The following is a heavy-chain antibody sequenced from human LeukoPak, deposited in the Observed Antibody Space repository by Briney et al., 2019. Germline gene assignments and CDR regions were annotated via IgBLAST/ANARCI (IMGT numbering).Heavy chain of an antibody. D-gene: IGHD1-26*01. J-gene: IGHJ4*02. Sequence: GGSLRLSCAASGFSFSSYGMHWVRQAPGKGLEWVAFIRYDGGDKHYADSVKGRFTISRDSSKNTLFLQMNNLRAEDTAVYYCAKPYPYSGSFFVDYWGQGTLVTVSS. CDR3: AKPYPYSGSFFVDY. V-gene: IGHV3-30*02. CDR1: GFSFSSYG. CDR2: IRYDGGDK.